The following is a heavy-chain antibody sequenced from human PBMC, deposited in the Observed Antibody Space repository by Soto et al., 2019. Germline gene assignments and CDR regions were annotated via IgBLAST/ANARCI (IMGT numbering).Heavy chain of an antibody. D-gene: IGHD5-12*01. CDR3: ARDYYRFNSGYGFSMDV. J-gene: IGHJ6*02. V-gene: IGHV3-30-3*01. Sequence: QVQLVESGGGVVQPGRSLRLSCAASGFTFSSYAMHWVRQAPGKGLEWVAVISYDGSNKYYADSVKGRFTIYRDNSKNTMYLQMNSLRAEDTAVYYCARDYYRFNSGYGFSMDVWCQGTTVTVSS. CDR2: ISYDGSNK. CDR1: GFTFSSYA.